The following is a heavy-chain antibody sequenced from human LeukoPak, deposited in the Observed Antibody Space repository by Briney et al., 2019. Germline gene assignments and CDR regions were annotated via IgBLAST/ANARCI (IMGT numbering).Heavy chain of an antibody. J-gene: IGHJ5*02. D-gene: IGHD2-8*01. CDR2: ISSSSSYI. CDR3: AIRKGYCTNGVCSNWFDP. Sequence: GGSLRLSCAASGFTFSSYSMNWVRQAPGKGLEWVSSISSSSSYIYYADSVKGRFTISRDNAKNSLYLQMNSLRAEDTAVYYCAIRKGYCTNGVCSNWFDPWGQGTLVTVSS. CDR1: GFTFSSYS. V-gene: IGHV3-21*01.